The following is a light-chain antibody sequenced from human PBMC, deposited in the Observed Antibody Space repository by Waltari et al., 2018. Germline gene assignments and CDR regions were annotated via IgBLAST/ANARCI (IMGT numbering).Light chain of an antibody. CDR1: SSNIGSHS. CDR2: INK. J-gene: IGLJ2*01. V-gene: IGLV1-44*01. Sequence: QSVLTQPPSAPGTPGQRLIIPCSGSSSNIGSHSVNWYQQLPGTAPKLLIYINKQRPSGVPDRFSGSVSATSASLAISGLQFEDEADYYCSTWDDNLKGVFGGGTKLTVL. CDR3: STWDDNLKGV.